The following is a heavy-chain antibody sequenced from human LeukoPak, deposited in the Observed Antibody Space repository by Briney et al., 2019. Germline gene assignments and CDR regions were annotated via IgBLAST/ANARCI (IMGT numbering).Heavy chain of an antibody. V-gene: IGHV4-61*02. CDR3: ARLSSGSYYYYYYMDV. J-gene: IGHJ6*03. CDR2: IYTSGST. Sequence: PSQTLSLTCTVSGGSISSSSYYWSWIRQPAGKGLEWIGRIYTSGSTNYNPSLKSRVTMSVDTSKNQFSLKLSSVTAADTAVYYCARLSSGSYYYYYYMDVWGKGTTVTVSS. CDR1: GGSISSSSYY. D-gene: IGHD1-26*01.